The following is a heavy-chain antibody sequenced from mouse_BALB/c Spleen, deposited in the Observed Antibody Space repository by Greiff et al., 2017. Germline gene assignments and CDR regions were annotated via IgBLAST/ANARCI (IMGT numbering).Heavy chain of an antibody. D-gene: IGHD2-1*01. CDR3: ARNRGGNYGFAY. Sequence: VMLVESGPGLVQPSQSLSITCTVSGFSLTSYGVHWVRQSPGKGLEWLGVIWSGGSTDYNAAFISRLSISKDNSKSQVFFKMNSLQANDTAIYYCARNRGGNYGFAYWGQGTLVTVSA. CDR1: GFSLTSYG. CDR2: IWSGGST. V-gene: IGHV2-2*02. J-gene: IGHJ3*01.